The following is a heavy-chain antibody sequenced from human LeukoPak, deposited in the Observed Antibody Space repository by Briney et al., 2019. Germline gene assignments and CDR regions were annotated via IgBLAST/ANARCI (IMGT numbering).Heavy chain of an antibody. Sequence: GGSLRLSCAASGFTFDDYAMHWVRQAPGMGLEWVSLISGDGGSTYYADSVKGRFTISRDNSKNSLYLQMNSLRTEDAALYYCSRALYSGYDLSNFDYWGPGTLVTVSS. V-gene: IGHV3-43*02. D-gene: IGHD5-12*01. CDR2: ISGDGGST. CDR1: GFTFDDYA. J-gene: IGHJ4*02. CDR3: SRALYSGYDLSNFDY.